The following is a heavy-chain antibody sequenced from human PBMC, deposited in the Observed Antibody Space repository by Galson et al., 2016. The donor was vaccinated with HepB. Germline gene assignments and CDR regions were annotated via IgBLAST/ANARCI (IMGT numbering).Heavy chain of an antibody. V-gene: IGHV4-34*01. CDR2: SSRTGGT. J-gene: IGHJ6*01. CDR3: LLQEHL. CDR1: GGSFSGNF. Sequence: SETLSLTCVGYGGSFSGNFWKWIRPPPGKGLDWIGESSRTGGTNYNPSLKSRVTMSVNTPKNKFSLRLSLHQGPIGLPPGTLLQEHLWG.